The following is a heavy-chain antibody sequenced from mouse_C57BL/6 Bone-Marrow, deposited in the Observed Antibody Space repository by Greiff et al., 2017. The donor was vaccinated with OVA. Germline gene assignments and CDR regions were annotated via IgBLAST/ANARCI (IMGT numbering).Heavy chain of an antibody. CDR3: AAPLSSNDYSAMDY. D-gene: IGHD6-2*01. CDR1: GYTFTSYW. J-gene: IGHJ4*01. V-gene: IGHV1-50*01. Sequence: QVQLQQPGAELVKPGASVKLSCKASGYTFTSYWMQWVKQRPGQGLEWIGEIDPSDSYTNYNQKLKGKATLTVDTSASTAYMQLSSITSEDSAVYYCAAPLSSNDYSAMDYWDQGTSVTVSS. CDR2: IDPSDSYT.